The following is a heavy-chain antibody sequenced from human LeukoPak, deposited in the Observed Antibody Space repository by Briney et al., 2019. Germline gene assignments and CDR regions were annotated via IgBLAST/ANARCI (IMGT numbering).Heavy chain of an antibody. CDR3: ARGPLDSGYTYFDY. J-gene: IGHJ4*02. CDR1: GGSVSSYY. V-gene: IGHV4-59*02. D-gene: IGHD5-12*01. CDR2: FSYSGST. Sequence: PSETLSLTCAVYGGSVSSYYWSWIRQPPGKGPEWIGYFSYSGSTNYNPSLKSRVTISVDTSKNQFSLNLSSVTAADTAVYYCARGPLDSGYTYFDYWGQGTLVSVAS.